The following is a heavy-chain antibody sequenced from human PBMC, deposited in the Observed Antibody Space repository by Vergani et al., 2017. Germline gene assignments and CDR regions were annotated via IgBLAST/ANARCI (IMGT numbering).Heavy chain of an antibody. J-gene: IGHJ4*02. CDR2: INHSGSA. V-gene: IGHV4-34*02. CDR1: GGSLSGSY. Sequence: QVQLQQWGAGLVKPSETLSLTCVVHGGSLSGSYWSWIRQPPGQGLEWIGEINHSGSANYNPSLQSRVTISIDTSKNQFSLRLFSVTAADTAVYYCARAGIWLPNNWGQGTLVTVS. D-gene: IGHD3-9*01. CDR3: ARAGIWLPNN.